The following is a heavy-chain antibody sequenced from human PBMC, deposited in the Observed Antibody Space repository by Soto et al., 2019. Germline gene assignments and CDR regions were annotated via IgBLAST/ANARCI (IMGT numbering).Heavy chain of an antibody. Sequence: QVQLVQSGPEVKKPGASVKVSCKASGYTFTNHGISWVRQAPGQGLEWVGWISGYNANTKYAQKDPGRVTMSTDTSTNTGYMELRSLRSDDTAVYYCARDLYPLAYYFDYWGQGTLVSVSS. CDR1: GYTFTNHG. CDR2: ISGYNANT. CDR3: ARDLYPLAYYFDY. J-gene: IGHJ4*02. V-gene: IGHV1-18*04. D-gene: IGHD3-16*01.